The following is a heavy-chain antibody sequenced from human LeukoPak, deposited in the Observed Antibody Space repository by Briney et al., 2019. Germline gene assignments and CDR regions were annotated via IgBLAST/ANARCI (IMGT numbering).Heavy chain of an antibody. CDR1: GYTFTSYY. J-gene: IGHJ6*02. CDR3: ARGVGGFSPYYGMDV. Sequence: ASVKVSCKASGYTFTSYYMHWVRQAPGQGLEWMGWINPNSGGTNYAQKFQGWVTMTRDTSITTAYMELSRLRSDDTAVYHCARGVGGFSPYYGMDVWGQGTTVTVSS. CDR2: INPNSGGT. V-gene: IGHV1-2*04. D-gene: IGHD3-16*01.